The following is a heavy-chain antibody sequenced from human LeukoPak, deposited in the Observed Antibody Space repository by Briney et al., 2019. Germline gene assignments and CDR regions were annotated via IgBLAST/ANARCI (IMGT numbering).Heavy chain of an antibody. CDR2: IYYSGST. Sequence: PSETLSLTCTVSGVSISSSSYYWGWIRQPPGKGLEWIVSIYYSGSTYYNPSLKSRVTISVDTSKNQFSLKLSSVTAADTAVYYCARPDDYGDYVFGGAFDIWGQGTMVTVSS. D-gene: IGHD4-17*01. J-gene: IGHJ3*02. CDR1: GVSISSSSYY. V-gene: IGHV4-39*01. CDR3: ARPDDYGDYVFGGAFDI.